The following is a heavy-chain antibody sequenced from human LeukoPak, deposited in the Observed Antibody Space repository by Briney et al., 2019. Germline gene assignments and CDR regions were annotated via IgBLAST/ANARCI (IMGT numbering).Heavy chain of an antibody. CDR1: GGFISRSSYY. J-gene: IGHJ4*02. CDR2: LYYSGST. CDR3: ARLAYRRGGSFYSYYFDY. V-gene: IGHV4-39*01. Sequence: PSETLSLTCTVSGGFISRSSYYWGWIRQPPGKGLEWIGSLYYSGSTYYNPSLKSRVIISVDTSKNQFSLKLSSVTAADTAMYYCARLAYRRGGSFYSYYFDYWGQGTLVTVSS. D-gene: IGHD2-15*01.